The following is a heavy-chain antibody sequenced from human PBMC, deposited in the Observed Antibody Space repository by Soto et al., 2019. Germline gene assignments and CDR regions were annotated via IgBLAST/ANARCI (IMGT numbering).Heavy chain of an antibody. V-gene: IGHV4-39*07. CDR2: IYYSGNT. CDR1: GGSISSSDYY. CDR3: ARFYSSPWFAP. D-gene: IGHD6-13*01. J-gene: IGHJ5*02. Sequence: SETLSLTCAVSGGSISSSDYYWGWIRQPPGKGLEWIGSIYYSGNTYYNPSLKSRVAVSVDTSKNQFSLKLSSVTAADTAVYYCARFYSSPWFAPWGQGTLVTVSS.